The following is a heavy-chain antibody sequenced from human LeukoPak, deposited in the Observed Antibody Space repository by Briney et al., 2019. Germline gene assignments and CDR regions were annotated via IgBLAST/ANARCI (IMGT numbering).Heavy chain of an antibody. Sequence: GGSLRLSRAASGFTFSSYAMTWVRQAPGRGEEGVPGSNGSSGSTYYADSVKGRFTISRDNSMNTLYLQMNSLRAEVTAIYYCAKNSRSQGGSQFDYWGQGTLVTVSS. J-gene: IGHJ4*02. CDR3: AKNSRSQGGSQFDY. V-gene: IGHV3-23*01. CDR2: SNGSSGST. CDR1: GFTFSSYA. D-gene: IGHD2/OR15-2a*01.